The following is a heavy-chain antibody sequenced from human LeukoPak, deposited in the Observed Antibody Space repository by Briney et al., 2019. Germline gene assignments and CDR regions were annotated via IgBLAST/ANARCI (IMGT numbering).Heavy chain of an antibody. V-gene: IGHV4-39*02. Sequence: PSQTLSLTCTVSGGSLISSNHYWGWTRQPPGKGLEWFGSISYSGGTAYNPSLRSRVTISVDTSKNQFSLKVNSVTAADTAVYYCAREVEYYDSSGYRPHAFDIWGQGTLVTVSS. CDR3: AREVEYYDSSGYRPHAFDI. CDR1: GGSLISSNHY. CDR2: ISYSGGT. D-gene: IGHD3-22*01. J-gene: IGHJ3*02.